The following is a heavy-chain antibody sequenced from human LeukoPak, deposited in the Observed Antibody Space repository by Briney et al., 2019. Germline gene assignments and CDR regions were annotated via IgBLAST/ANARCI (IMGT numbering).Heavy chain of an antibody. J-gene: IGHJ4*02. V-gene: IGHV3-48*03. CDR3: ARAGSYYGDYPFSGY. CDR1: GFTFSSYE. Sequence: GGPLRLSCAASGFTFSSYEMNWVRQAPGKGLEWVSYISSSGSTKYYADSVKGRFTISRDNAKSSLFLQMNSLRAEDTAVYYCARAGSYYGDYPFSGYWGQGTLVTVSS. CDR2: ISSSGSTK. D-gene: IGHD4-17*01.